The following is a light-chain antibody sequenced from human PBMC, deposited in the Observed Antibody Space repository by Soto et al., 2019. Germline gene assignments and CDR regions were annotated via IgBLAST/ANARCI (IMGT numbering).Light chain of an antibody. Sequence: QSVLAQPPSVSGTPGQRVTISCSGSSSNIGKNTVSWYQQLPGAAPKPLISTDNQRPSGVPDRFSGSKSGSSASLDISGLQSEDEAVYYCEAWDNSRNGHVFGTGTKVTVL. J-gene: IGLJ1*01. CDR1: SSNIGKNT. CDR2: TDN. V-gene: IGLV1-44*01. CDR3: EAWDNSRNGHV.